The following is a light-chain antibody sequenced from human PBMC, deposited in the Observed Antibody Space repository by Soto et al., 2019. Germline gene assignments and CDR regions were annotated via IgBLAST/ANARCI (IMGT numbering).Light chain of an antibody. J-gene: IGKJ1*01. CDR1: QGISSY. CDR2: AAS. Sequence: AIRMTQSPSSFSASTGDRVTITCRASQGISSYLAWYQQKPGKAPKLLIYAASTLQSGVPSRFSGSGSATDFTLTISCLQSEDFATYYCQQYYSYQWTFGQGTKADIX. V-gene: IGKV1-8*01. CDR3: QQYYSYQWT.